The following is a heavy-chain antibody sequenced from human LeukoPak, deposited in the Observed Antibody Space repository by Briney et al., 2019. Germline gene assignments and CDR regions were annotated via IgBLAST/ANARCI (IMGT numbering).Heavy chain of an antibody. CDR2: INPKSGGT. D-gene: IGHD4-17*01. CDR3: ARGADGDYVDY. CDR1: GYTFTGYY. Sequence: SVKVSCKASGYTFTGYYMHWVRQAPGQGLEWMGWINPKSGGTNYAQKFQGRVTMTRDTSISTAYMELSRLRSDDTAVYYCARGADGDYVDYWGQGTLVTVSS. J-gene: IGHJ4*02. V-gene: IGHV1-2*02.